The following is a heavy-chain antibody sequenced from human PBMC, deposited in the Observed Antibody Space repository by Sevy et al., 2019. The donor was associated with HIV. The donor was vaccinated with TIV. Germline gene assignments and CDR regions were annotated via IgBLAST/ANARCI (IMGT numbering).Heavy chain of an antibody. CDR1: GFTFSNAW. V-gene: IGHV3-15*01. J-gene: IGHJ4*02. D-gene: IGHD2-15*01. CDR2: IKSKTDGGTT. Sequence: GGSLRLSCAASGFTFSNAWMSWVRQAPGKGLEWVGRIKSKTDGGTTDYAAPVKGRFTTSRDDSKNRLYLQMNSLKTEDTAVYYCTTGLLVVVAATDYYFDYWGQGTLVTVSS. CDR3: TTGLLVVVAATDYYFDY.